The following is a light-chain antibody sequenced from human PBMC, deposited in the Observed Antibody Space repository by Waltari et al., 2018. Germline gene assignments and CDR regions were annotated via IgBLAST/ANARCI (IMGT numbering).Light chain of an antibody. CDR3: QYYDSYQYA. CDR1: QSVNRH. V-gene: IGKV1-5*03. J-gene: IGKJ2*01. Sequence: IQVTQPPSTPPAPVGDRVNTTCRTSQSVNRHLGWYKQKPGRGPNLLIYKASTLKTGAPSKFSCSGSGTEFSLTITNLQRDDFATYFCQYYDSYQYAFGPGTKLEIK. CDR2: KAS.